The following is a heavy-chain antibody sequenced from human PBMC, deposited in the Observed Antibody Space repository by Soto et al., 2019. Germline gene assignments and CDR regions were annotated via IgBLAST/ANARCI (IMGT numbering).Heavy chain of an antibody. D-gene: IGHD2-15*01. CDR3: ARGPGGPDGPGDY. V-gene: IGHV1-3*01. CDR1: GYTFTSYA. CDR2: INAGNGNT. J-gene: IGHJ4*02. Sequence: QVQLVQSGAEVKKPGASVKVSCKASGYTFTSYAMHWVRQAPGQRLEWMGWINAGNGNTKYSQKFQGRVTITRDTSASTAYMERSSLRSEDTALYYCARGPGGPDGPGDYWGQGTLVTVSS.